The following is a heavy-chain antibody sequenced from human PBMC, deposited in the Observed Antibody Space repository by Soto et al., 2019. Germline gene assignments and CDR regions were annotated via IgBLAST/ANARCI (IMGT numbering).Heavy chain of an antibody. CDR3: ATLRPIPGTNFYYYYYGMDV. Sequence: PSETLSLTCAVYGGSFSGYYWSWIRQPPGKGLEWIGEINHSVSTNYNPSLKSRVTISVDTSKNQFSLKLSSVTAADTAVYYCATLRPIPGTNFYYYYYGMDVWGQGTRVTVSS. D-gene: IGHD1-7*01. CDR1: GGSFSGYY. CDR2: INHSVST. V-gene: IGHV4-34*01. J-gene: IGHJ6*02.